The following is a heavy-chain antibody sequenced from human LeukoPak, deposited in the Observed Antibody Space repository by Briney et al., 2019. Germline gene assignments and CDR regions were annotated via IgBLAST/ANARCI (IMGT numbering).Heavy chain of an antibody. D-gene: IGHD3/OR15-3a*01. CDR3: ARRRDFIDY. CDR1: GFSLSDYY. J-gene: IGHJ4*02. Sequence: KPGGSLRLSCAASGFSLSDYYMSWIRQAPGKGLEWVSYSSSSGTTIYYADSVKGRFAISRDNAKNSLYLQMNSLRAEDTAVYYCARRRDFIDYWGQGTLVTVSS. V-gene: IGHV3-11*01. CDR2: SSSSGTTI.